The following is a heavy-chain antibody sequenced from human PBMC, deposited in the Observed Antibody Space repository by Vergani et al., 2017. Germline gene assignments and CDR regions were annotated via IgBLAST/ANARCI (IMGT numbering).Heavy chain of an antibody. CDR1: GFSFSTYS. J-gene: IGHJ6*03. V-gene: IGHV3-23*01. Sequence: EVQLQESGGGLVKPGGSLRVSCAASGFSFSTYSINWVRQAPGKGLEWVSGISGQNFRTHYADSVKGRFTISRDDSKNTVYLQINSLRAEDTAFYYCARDAVVVPAAILGMFYYYYYMDVWGKGTTVTVSS. CDR2: ISGQNFRT. D-gene: IGHD2-2*02. CDR3: ARDAVVVPAAILGMFYYYYYMDV.